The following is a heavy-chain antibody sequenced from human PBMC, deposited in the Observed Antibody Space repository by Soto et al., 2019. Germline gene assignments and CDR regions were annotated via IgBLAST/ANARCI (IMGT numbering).Heavy chain of an antibody. J-gene: IGHJ4*02. Sequence: GESLKISCKGSGYNFAGYWIAWVRQMPGKGLELMGIIYPSDSDTRYRPSFQRQATISADKSISSAYLQWSSLRASDTAMYYCARGGVSTRNFDYWGQGTPVTVSS. D-gene: IGHD3-3*01. V-gene: IGHV5-51*01. CDR1: GYNFAGYW. CDR3: ARGGVSTRNFDY. CDR2: IYPSDSDT.